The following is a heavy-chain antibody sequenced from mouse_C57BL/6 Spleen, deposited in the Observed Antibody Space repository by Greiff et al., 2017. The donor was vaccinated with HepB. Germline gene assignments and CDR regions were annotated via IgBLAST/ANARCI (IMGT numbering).Heavy chain of an antibody. V-gene: IGHV1-7*01. Sequence: QVQLQQSGAELAKPGASVKLSCKASGYTFTSYWMHWVKQRPGQGLEWIGYINPSSGYTKYNQKFKDKDTLTADKSSSTAYMQLSSLTYEDSAVYYCGRKTTVVAKQWYFDGWGTGTTVTVSS. CDR1: GYTFTSYW. CDR2: INPSSGYT. J-gene: IGHJ1*03. D-gene: IGHD1-1*01. CDR3: GRKTTVVAKQWYFDG.